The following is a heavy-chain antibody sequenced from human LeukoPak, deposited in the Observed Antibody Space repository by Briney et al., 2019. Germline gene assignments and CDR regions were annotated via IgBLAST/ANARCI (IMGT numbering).Heavy chain of an antibody. V-gene: IGHV3-30*02. CDR2: IRSDGSNK. CDR3: AKDRDLAS. J-gene: IGHJ5*02. Sequence: GGSLRLSCAASGFIFSSYGMHWVRQAPGKGLEWVAFIRSDGSNKYYADSVKGRFTISRDNSKNTLFLQMNSLRPEDTAVYYCAKDRDLASWGQGTLVTVSS. CDR1: GFIFSSYG.